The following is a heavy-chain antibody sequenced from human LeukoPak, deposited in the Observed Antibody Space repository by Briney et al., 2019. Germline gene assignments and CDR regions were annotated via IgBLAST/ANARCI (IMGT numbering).Heavy chain of an antibody. CDR3: ARDKAAIAARRDPFDP. Sequence: KPSETLSLTCTVSGDSISSYYWSWIRQPPGKGLEWIGEINHSGSTNYNPSLKSRVTISVDTSKNQFSLKLSSVTAADTAVYYCARDKAAIAARRDPFDPWGQGTLVTVSS. CDR2: INHSGST. V-gene: IGHV4-34*01. CDR1: GDSISSYY. D-gene: IGHD6-6*01. J-gene: IGHJ5*02.